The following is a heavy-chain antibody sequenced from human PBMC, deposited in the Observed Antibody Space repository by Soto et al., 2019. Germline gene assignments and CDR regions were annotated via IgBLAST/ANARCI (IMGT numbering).Heavy chain of an antibody. D-gene: IGHD2-15*01. Sequence: PSETLSLTCTVSGASVSSATYYWNWIRQPPGKPLEWIGYIYYSGSTNYNPSLKSRVTISLDTSNDQFSLKLSSVTAADTAVYYCARTRDNILSYSYAMDVWGAETPVNGS. V-gene: IGHV4-61*01. J-gene: IGHJ6*02. CDR2: IYYSGST. CDR3: ARTRDNILSYSYAMDV. CDR1: GASVSSATYY.